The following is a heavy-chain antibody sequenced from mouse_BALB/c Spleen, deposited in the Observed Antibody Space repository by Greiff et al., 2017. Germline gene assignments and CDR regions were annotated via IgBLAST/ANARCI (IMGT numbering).Heavy chain of an antibody. D-gene: IGHD2-4*01. Sequence: EVQRVESGPGLVKPSQSLSLTCTVTGYSITSDYAWNWIRQFPGNKLEWMGYISYSGSTSYNPSLKSRISITRDTSKNQYYLQLNSVTTEDTATYYGARAFYYDYDVACFAYWGQGTLVTVSA. CDR2: ISYSGST. CDR3: ARAFYYDYDVACFAY. CDR1: GYSITSDYA. J-gene: IGHJ3*01. V-gene: IGHV3-2*02.